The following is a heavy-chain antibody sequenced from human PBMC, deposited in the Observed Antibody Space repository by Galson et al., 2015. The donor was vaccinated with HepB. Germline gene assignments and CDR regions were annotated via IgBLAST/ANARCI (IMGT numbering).Heavy chain of an antibody. CDR2: IYSGGST. CDR3: ARSFSSGWPFDY. D-gene: IGHD6-19*01. CDR1: GFAVSSNY. J-gene: IGHJ4*02. Sequence: SLRLSCAASGFAVSSNYMSWVRQAPGKGLEWVSVIYSGGSTYYADSVKGRFTISRDNSKNTLYLQMNSLRAEDTAVYYCARSFSSGWPFDYWGQGTLVTVSS. V-gene: IGHV3-66*01.